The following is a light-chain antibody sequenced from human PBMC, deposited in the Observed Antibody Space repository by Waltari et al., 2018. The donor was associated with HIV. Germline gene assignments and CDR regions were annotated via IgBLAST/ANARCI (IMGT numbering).Light chain of an antibody. CDR1: SNDVGGYNY. Sequence: QSALTQPASVSGSPGQSITISCTGTSNDVGGYNYVSWYQQHPGNAPKLMIYDVSNRPSGVSNRFSASKSGNTASLTISGLRAEDEADYFCSSYTSSNSVLFGGGTKLTVL. CDR2: DVS. V-gene: IGLV2-14*03. CDR3: SSYTSSNSVL. J-gene: IGLJ2*01.